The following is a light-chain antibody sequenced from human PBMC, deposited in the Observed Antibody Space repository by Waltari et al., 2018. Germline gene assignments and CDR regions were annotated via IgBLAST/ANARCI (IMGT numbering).Light chain of an antibody. CDR2: YDG. V-gene: IGLV3-21*04. CDR3: LVWHSTTDHHGV. J-gene: IGLJ2*01. Sequence: SYVVTQSPSVSVAPGETARITCAGDNIGSKSVHWYQQRPGQAPVLVISYDGHRPSGFRERFSGSNSGNTATLTISWVEADDEADYYCLVWHSTTDHHGVFGGGTKLTVL. CDR1: NIGSKS.